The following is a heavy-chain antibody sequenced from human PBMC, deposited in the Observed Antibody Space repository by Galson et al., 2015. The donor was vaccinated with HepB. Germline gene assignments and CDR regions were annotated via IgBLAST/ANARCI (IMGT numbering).Heavy chain of an antibody. D-gene: IGHD4-17*01. V-gene: IGHV1-69*04. CDR2: IIPILGIA. CDR3: ARSTVTRGRFDY. Sequence: SVKVSCKASGGTFSSYAISWVRQAPGQGLEWMGRIIPILGIANYAQKFQGRVTITADKSTSTAYMELSSLRSEDTAVYYCARSTVTRGRFDYWGQGTLVTVSS. J-gene: IGHJ4*02. CDR1: GGTFSSYA.